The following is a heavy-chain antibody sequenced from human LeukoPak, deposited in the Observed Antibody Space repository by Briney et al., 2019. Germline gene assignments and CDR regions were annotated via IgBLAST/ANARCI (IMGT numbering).Heavy chain of an antibody. V-gene: IGHV3-30*18. D-gene: IGHD3-22*01. CDR2: ISYDGSYK. Sequence: LSLTCTVSGGSISSSSYYWGWIRQPPGKGLEWVALISYDGSYKYYADSVKGRFTISRDNSKNTLYLQMKSLRTEDTAVYYCAKDKVRDSSGYYPYDAFDIWGQGTMVTVSS. CDR3: AKDKVRDSSGYYPYDAFDI. J-gene: IGHJ3*02. CDR1: GGSISSSS.